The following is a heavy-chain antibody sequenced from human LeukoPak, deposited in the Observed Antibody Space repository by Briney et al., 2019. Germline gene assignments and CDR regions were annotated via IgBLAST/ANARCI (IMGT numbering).Heavy chain of an antibody. J-gene: IGHJ4*02. CDR1: GFTFSSYS. CDR3: ARKVTASHFDY. D-gene: IGHD2-21*02. CDR2: ISSSSSYI. Sequence: GGSLRLAWAASGFTFSSYSMNWVRQAPGKGLEWVSSISSSSSYIYYADSVKGRFTISRDNAKISLYLQMNSLRAEDTAVYYCARKVTASHFDYWGQGTLVTVSS. V-gene: IGHV3-21*01.